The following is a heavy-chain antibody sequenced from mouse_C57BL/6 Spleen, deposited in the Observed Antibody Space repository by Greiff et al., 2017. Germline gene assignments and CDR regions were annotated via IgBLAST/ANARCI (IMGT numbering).Heavy chain of an antibody. CDR3: ARETAQASWFAY. Sequence: EVTLMESGAELVKPGASVKLSCTASGFNIQDSYMHWVKQRTEQGLGWIGRIDPEDGETKYATKFQGRATITADTSSNTAYLQLSSLTSEDTAVYYCARETAQASWFAYWGQGTLVTVSA. CDR1: GFNIQDSY. V-gene: IGHV14-2*01. CDR2: IDPEDGET. D-gene: IGHD3-2*02. J-gene: IGHJ3*01.